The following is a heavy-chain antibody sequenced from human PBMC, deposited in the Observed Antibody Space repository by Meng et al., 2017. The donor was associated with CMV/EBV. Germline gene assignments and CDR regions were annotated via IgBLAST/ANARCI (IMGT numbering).Heavy chain of an antibody. CDR2: IYPSGST. J-gene: IGHJ5*02. D-gene: IGHD2-15*01. CDR1: VGFISSYF. V-gene: IGHV4-4*07. CDR3: ARSMVVAGDWFDP. Sequence: QLQGAGPRLVKPSGALSLTFTACVGFISSYFWSWLGQPAAKGLEWIGRIYPSGSTNYNPSLKSRVTMSVDTSKNQFSLKLSSVTAADTAVYYCARSMVVAGDWFDPWGQGTLVTVSS.